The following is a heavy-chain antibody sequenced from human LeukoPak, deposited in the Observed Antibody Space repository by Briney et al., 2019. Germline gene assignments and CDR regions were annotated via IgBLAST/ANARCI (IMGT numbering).Heavy chain of an antibody. J-gene: IGHJ4*02. Sequence: GGSLRISCAASGFMFDDYAMHWVRQVPGRGLEWVSLISGDGVSSFYADSVKGRFTISRDNNNSSLSLQMRRLTTEDTAFYYCVREQFSHTSNYFDNRGQGILVTVSS. CDR1: GFMFDDYA. V-gene: IGHV3-43*02. CDR3: VREQFSHTSNYFDN. CDR2: ISGDGVSS. D-gene: IGHD5-24*01.